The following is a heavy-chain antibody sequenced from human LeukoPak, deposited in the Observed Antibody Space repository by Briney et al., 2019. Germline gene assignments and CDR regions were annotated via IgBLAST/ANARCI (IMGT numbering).Heavy chain of an antibody. J-gene: IGHJ4*02. Sequence: GGSLRLSCTVSGFTVRSNSMIWVRQAPGKGLEWVSFIYSDNTHYSNSVKGRFTISRDNSKNTLYLQMNSLRAEDTAVYYCARRAGAYSHPYDYWGQGTLVTVSS. CDR1: GFTVRSNS. CDR2: IYSDNT. D-gene: IGHD4/OR15-4a*01. V-gene: IGHV3-53*01. CDR3: ARRAGAYSHPYDY.